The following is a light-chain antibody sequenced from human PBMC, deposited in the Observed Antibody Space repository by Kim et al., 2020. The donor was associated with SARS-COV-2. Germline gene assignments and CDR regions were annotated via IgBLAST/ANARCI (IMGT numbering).Light chain of an antibody. V-gene: IGLV6-57*03. CDR3: QSYDGTSAV. CDR2: KDH. Sequence: GKTVDTSCTRSSGNFASSYVQWFQQRPGSVPTTVIFKDHQRPSGVPDRFSGSVDSSSNSASLTISGLKTEDEADYYCQSYDGTSAVFGGGTQLTVL. J-gene: IGLJ3*02. CDR1: SGNFASSY.